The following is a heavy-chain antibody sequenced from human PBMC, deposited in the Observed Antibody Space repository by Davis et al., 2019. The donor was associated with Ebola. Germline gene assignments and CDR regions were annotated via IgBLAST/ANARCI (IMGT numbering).Heavy chain of an antibody. Sequence: GESLKISCAASGFTFSSYGMHWVRQAPGKGLAWVAVIWYDGSNKYYADSVKGRFTISRDNSKNTLYLQMNSLRAEDTAVYYCARDRERYYYDSSASDYWGQGTLVTVSS. CDR2: IWYDGSNK. J-gene: IGHJ4*02. D-gene: IGHD3-22*01. CDR3: ARDRERYYYDSSASDY. V-gene: IGHV3-33*01. CDR1: GFTFSSYG.